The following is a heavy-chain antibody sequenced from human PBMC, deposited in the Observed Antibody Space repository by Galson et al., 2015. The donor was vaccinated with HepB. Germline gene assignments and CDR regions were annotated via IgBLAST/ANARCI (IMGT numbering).Heavy chain of an antibody. CDR3: ARVSQVIFGVVNY. J-gene: IGHJ4*02. V-gene: IGHV4-30-4*01. D-gene: IGHD3-3*01. CDR2: IYYSGST. CDR1: GGSISSGDYY. Sequence: TLSLTCTVSGGSISSGDYYWSWIRQPPGKGLEWIGYIYYSGSTYYNPSLKSRVTISVDTSKNQFSLKLSSVTAADTAVYYCARVSQVIFGVVNYWGQGTLVTVSS.